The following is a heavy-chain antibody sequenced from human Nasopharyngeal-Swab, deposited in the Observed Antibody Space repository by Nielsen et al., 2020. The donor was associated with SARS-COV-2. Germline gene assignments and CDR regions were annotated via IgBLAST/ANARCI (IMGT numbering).Heavy chain of an antibody. CDR2: ISSSGSTI. Sequence: GESLKISCAASGFTFSDYYMSWIRQAPGKGLEWVSYISSSGSTIYYADSVKGRFTISRDNAKNSLYLQMNSLRAEDTAVYYCARGLGRQVVPAATDYWGQGTLVTVSS. J-gene: IGHJ4*02. D-gene: IGHD2-2*01. CDR1: GFTFSDYY. V-gene: IGHV3-11*04. CDR3: ARGLGRQVVPAATDY.